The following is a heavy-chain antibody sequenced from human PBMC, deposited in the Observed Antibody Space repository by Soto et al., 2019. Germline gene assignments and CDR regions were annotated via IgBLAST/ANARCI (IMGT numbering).Heavy chain of an antibody. V-gene: IGHV4-30-4*01. D-gene: IGHD5-12*01. CDR3: ARAGVATIYPGNNWFDP. CDR1: GGSISSGDYY. Sequence: ASETLSLTCTVSGGSISSGDYYWSWIRQPPGKGLGWIGYIYYSGSTYYNPSLKSRVTISVDTSKNQFSLNLSSVTAADTAMYYCARAGVATIYPGNNWFDPWGQGTLVTVS. J-gene: IGHJ5*02. CDR2: IYYSGST.